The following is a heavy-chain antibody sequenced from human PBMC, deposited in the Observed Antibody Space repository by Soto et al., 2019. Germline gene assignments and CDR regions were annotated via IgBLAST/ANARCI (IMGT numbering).Heavy chain of an antibody. D-gene: IGHD1-1*01. V-gene: IGHV4-34*01. CDR2: MSHSGGT. CDR1: GGSVNSGNYY. CDR3: ARVERGTATTGVDAFDI. J-gene: IGHJ3*02. Sequence: QVQLQQWGAGLLKPSETLSLTCAVYGGSVNSGNYYWSWIRQPPGKGLEWIGEMSHSGGTHFNPSLKRRVNISMDPSKNQFPLKKSSVTAAVPALYYCARVERGTATTGVDAFDIWGPGTLVTVSS.